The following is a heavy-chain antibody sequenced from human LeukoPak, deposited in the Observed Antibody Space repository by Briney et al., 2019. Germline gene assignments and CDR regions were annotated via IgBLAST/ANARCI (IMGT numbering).Heavy chain of an antibody. CDR1: GFTFSSYA. V-gene: IGHV3-20*04. J-gene: IGHJ4*02. D-gene: IGHD3-22*01. CDR2: ISGSGGST. Sequence: GGSLRLSCAVSGFTFSSYAMSWVRQAPGKGLEWVSVISGSGGSTGYADSVKGRFTISRDNAKNSLYLQMNSLRAEDTALYYCARFLSSGYYSFAGYFDYWGQGTLVTVSS. CDR3: ARFLSSGYYSFAGYFDY.